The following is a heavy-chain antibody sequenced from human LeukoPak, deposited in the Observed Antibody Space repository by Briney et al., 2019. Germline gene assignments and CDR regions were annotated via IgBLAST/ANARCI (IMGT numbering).Heavy chain of an antibody. CDR1: GYTFTSYY. CDR3: ARGGLVVPAAADAFDI. Sequence: GASVKVSCKASGYTFTSYYMHWVRQAPGQGLEWMGIINPSGGSTSYAQKFQERVTITRDTSTSTVYMELSSLRSEDTAVYYCARGGLVVPAAADAFDIWGQGTMVTVSS. V-gene: IGHV1-46*01. J-gene: IGHJ3*02. D-gene: IGHD2-2*01. CDR2: INPSGGST.